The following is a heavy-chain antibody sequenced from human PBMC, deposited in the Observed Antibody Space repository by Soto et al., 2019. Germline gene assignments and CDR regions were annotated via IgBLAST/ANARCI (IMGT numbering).Heavy chain of an antibody. J-gene: IGHJ4*02. V-gene: IGHV2-5*01. CDR3: AHRPSGWYLFDY. CDR1: GVSLSTSGLC. D-gene: IGHD6-19*01. Sequence: QITLKASGPTLVRPTQTLTLTCTFSGVSLSTSGLCVGWIRQPPGKALEWLALIYWNDDKRYSPSLKARLTITKDTSKNQVVLTMTNMDPVDTATYYCAHRPSGWYLFDYWGQGTLVTVSS. CDR2: IYWNDDK.